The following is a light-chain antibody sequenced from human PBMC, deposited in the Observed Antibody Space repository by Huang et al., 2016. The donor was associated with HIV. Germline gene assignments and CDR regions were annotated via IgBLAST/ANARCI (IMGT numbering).Light chain of an antibody. CDR1: QDINNY. Sequence: DIQMTQSPSSLSASVGDGVTITCQASQDINNYLSWFQQKPGKAPKLLIYDAFNLETGVPSRFSGSGSGTHFTFTISGLQSDDVATYYCQQYDDFPTFGPGTKVHIK. J-gene: IGKJ3*01. V-gene: IGKV1-33*01. CDR2: DAF. CDR3: QQYDDFPT.